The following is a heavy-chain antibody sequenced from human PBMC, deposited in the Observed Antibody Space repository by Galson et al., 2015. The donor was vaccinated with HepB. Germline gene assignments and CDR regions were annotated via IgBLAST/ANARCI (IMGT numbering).Heavy chain of an antibody. V-gene: IGHV6-1*01. CDR1: GDSVSSNIAA. CDR3: ARMISADDAFDI. D-gene: IGHD3-22*01. Sequence: CAISGDSVSSNIAAWTWIRQSPSRGLEWLGRTYYRSKWYNDYGISVKSRLTISPDTSKNQLSLQLNSVTPEDTAVYYYARMISADDAFDIWGQGTMVTVSS. CDR2: TYYRSKWYN. J-gene: IGHJ3*02.